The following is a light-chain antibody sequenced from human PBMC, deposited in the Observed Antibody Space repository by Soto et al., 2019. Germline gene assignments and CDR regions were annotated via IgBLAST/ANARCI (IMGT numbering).Light chain of an antibody. J-gene: IGKJ1*01. CDR2: DAS. Sequence: CYSPRTRHTLYFXXNQTLNHNYLAWYQQKPGQAPRLLIYDASSRATGTPDRFSGTGSATDFTLTISRLEPEDFAVYYCHQSYRTPRPFGQGTKVDIK. CDR3: HQSYRTPRP. V-gene: IGKV3-20*01. CDR1: QTLNHNY.